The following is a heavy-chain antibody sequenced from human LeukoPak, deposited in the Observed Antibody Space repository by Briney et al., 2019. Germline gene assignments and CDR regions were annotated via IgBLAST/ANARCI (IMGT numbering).Heavy chain of an antibody. V-gene: IGHV4-59*11. CDR2: IYYSGST. D-gene: IGHD6-13*01. J-gene: IGHJ4*02. Sequence: SETLSLTCTVSGGSISSHYWSWIRQPPGKGLEWIGYIYYSGSTNHNPSLKSRVTISVDTSKNQFSLKLSSVTAADTAVYYCARVDSSSWYGVFGYWGQGTLVTVSS. CDR3: ARVDSSSWYGVFGY. CDR1: GGSISSHY.